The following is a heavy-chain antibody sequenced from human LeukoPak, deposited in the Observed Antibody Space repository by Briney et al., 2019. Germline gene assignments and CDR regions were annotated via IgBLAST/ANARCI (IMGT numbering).Heavy chain of an antibody. CDR3: ARMGIRLFDWLPTYYFDY. J-gene: IGHJ4*02. Sequence: PSETLSLTCGVSSGSISNYYWSWIRQPPGRGLEWIAYIQYSGSTHYNPSLRSRATISVDTSKNQLSLKLTSVTAADTAVYYCARMGIRLFDWLPTYYFDYWGQGTLVTVSS. D-gene: IGHD3-9*01. CDR1: SGSISNYY. CDR2: IQYSGST. V-gene: IGHV4-59*08.